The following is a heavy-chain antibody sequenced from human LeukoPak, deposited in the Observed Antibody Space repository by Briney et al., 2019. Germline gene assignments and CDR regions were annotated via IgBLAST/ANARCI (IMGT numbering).Heavy chain of an antibody. D-gene: IGHD3-10*01. J-gene: IGHJ4*02. Sequence: SETLSLTCTVSGGSISSYYWSWIRQPPGKGLEWIGYIYYSGSTNYNPSLKSRVTISVDTSKNQFSLKLSSVTAADTAVYYCARESRRAITMVRGVSNHFDYWGQGTLVTVSS. CDR2: IYYSGST. V-gene: IGHV4-59*01. CDR1: GGSISSYY. CDR3: ARESRRAITMVRGVSNHFDY.